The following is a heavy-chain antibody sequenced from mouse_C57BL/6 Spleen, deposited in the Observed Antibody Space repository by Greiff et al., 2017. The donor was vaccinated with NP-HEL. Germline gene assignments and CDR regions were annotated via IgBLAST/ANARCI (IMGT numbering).Heavy chain of an antibody. Sequence: EVQLQESGPGLAKPSQTLSLACSVTGYSITSDYWNWIRKFPGNKLEYMGYISYSGSTYYNPSPKSRISIIRNTTKNQYYLQLNCVTTEDTATYYCAGGGSYGSSLYWYFDVWGTGTTVTVSS. CDR2: ISYSGST. J-gene: IGHJ1*03. D-gene: IGHD1-1*01. CDR3: AGGGSYGSSLYWYFDV. V-gene: IGHV3-8*01. CDR1: GYSITSDY.